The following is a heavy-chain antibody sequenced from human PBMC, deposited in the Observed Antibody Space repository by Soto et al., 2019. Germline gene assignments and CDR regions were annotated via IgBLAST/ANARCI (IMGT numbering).Heavy chain of an antibody. D-gene: IGHD6-6*01. V-gene: IGHV3-48*02. J-gene: IGHJ4*02. Sequence: GGSLRLSCAASGFTFSSYSMNWVRQAPGKGLEWVSYISSSSSTIYYADSVKGRFTISRDNAKNSLYLQMNSLRDEDTAVYYCAYSSSSGFDDYFDYWGQGTLVTVSS. CDR2: ISSSSSTI. CDR3: AYSSSSGFDDYFDY. CDR1: GFTFSSYS.